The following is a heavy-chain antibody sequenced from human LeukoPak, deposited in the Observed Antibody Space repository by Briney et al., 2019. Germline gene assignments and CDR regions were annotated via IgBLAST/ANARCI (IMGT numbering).Heavy chain of an antibody. Sequence: PGGSLRLSCAASGFTFSTYTMNWVRQAPGKGLEWVSSISRSSSYIYCADSVKGRFTISRDNAKNSLFLQMNSLRPEDTAVYYCARDVLPIDYWGQGTLVTVSS. CDR3: ARDVLPIDY. J-gene: IGHJ4*02. V-gene: IGHV3-21*01. CDR1: GFTFSTYT. CDR2: ISRSSSYI.